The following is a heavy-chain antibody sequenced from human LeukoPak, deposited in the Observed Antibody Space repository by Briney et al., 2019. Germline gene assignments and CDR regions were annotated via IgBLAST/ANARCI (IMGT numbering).Heavy chain of an antibody. CDR3: ARCRPFFDP. CDR2: FYPGDSDT. V-gene: IGHV5-51*01. Sequence: GESLKISCYGSGFGFTSYWIGWVRQMPGKGLEWMGIFYPGDSDTRYSPSFQGQVTISADKSISTAYLQWSSLKASDTAIYYCARCRPFFDPWGQGTLVTVSS. J-gene: IGHJ5*02. CDR1: GFGFTSYW.